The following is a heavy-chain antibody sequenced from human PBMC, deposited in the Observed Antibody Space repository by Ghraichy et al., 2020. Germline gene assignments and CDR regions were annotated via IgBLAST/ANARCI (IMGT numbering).Heavy chain of an antibody. J-gene: IGHJ4*02. V-gene: IGHV3-7*01. Sequence: GGSLRLSCTASGFTFSNYWMSWVRQAPGKGLEWVANIKQEGREKYYVDSVKGRFTISRDNTKNSLFLQLNSLRAEDTAIYYCARFAFNWDLDYWGQGTLVTVSS. D-gene: IGHD1-26*01. CDR2: IKQEGREK. CDR1: GFTFSNYW. CDR3: ARFAFNWDLDY.